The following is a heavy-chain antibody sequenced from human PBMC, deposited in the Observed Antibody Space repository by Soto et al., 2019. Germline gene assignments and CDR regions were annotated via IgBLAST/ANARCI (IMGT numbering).Heavy chain of an antibody. CDR2: ISSIGSTK. CDR3: ARVFRRTYDNNGYYFDY. CDR1: GFTFISYE. Sequence: EVQLVESGGNLVQPGGSLRLSCAASGFTFISYEMNWVRQAPGKGLEWVSYISSIGSTKYYADSENGRFTISRDNAKNSLYLQMNGLRADDSAVYYCARVFRRTYDNNGYYFDYWGQGTLVTVSS. V-gene: IGHV3-48*03. D-gene: IGHD3-22*01. J-gene: IGHJ4*02.